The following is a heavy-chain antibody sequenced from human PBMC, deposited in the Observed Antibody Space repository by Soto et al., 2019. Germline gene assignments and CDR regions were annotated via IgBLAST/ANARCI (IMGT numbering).Heavy chain of an antibody. J-gene: IGHJ4*02. D-gene: IGHD5-12*01. CDR2: IKTKTDGETT. V-gene: IGHV3-15*01. CDR1: GFIFKNAW. Sequence: EVQVVASGGGLVKPGGSLRLSCTTSGFIFKNAWMTWVRRAPGRGMEWIGRIKTKTDGETTDYASPMKGRFIISRDDSRGTVFLQMTSLKAEDTAICYCTATKGTSSAYVSCDFWGEGVLVTVSS. CDR3: TATKGTSSAYVSCDF.